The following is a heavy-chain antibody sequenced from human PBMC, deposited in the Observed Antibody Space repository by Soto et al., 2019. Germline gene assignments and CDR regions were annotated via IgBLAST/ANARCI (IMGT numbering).Heavy chain of an antibody. D-gene: IGHD6-19*01. J-gene: IGHJ3*02. Sequence: GASVKVSCNASGYTFTGYYMHWVRPAPGQGLEWMGWLNPNSGGTNYAQKFQGWVTMTRDTSISTAYMELSRLRSDDTAVYYCAREAVARTGAFDIRGRGTMVTVSS. CDR1: GYTFTGYY. V-gene: IGHV1-2*04. CDR2: LNPNSGGT. CDR3: AREAVARTGAFDI.